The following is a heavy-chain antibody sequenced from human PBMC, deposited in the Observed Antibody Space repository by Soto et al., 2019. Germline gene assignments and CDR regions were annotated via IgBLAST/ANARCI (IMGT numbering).Heavy chain of an antibody. Sequence: SETLSLTCSVSGDSISNSRFYWAWIRQPPGEGLEWIGSIYHTGNAYYNPSLKSRVTICVDTSKNQFSLKLTSVTAADTALYYCARDYFDSSDYTTNWFDPWGQGTLVT. J-gene: IGHJ5*02. CDR3: ARDYFDSSDYTTNWFDP. V-gene: IGHV4-39*01. CDR1: GDSISNSRFY. CDR2: IYHTGNA. D-gene: IGHD3-22*01.